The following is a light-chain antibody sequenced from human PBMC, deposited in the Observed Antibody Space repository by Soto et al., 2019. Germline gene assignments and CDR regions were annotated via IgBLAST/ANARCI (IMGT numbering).Light chain of an antibody. CDR2: EVR. CDR1: SSDVGGHDY. V-gene: IGLV2-14*01. CDR3: SSYSSTTLV. J-gene: IGLJ1*01. Sequence: QSALTQPASVSGSPGQSITISCTGTSSDVGGHDYVSWYQQHPGKAPKLIIYEVRSRPSGVSNRFSGSKSGNTASLTISGLQAEDEADYYCSSYSSTTLVFGTGTKVTVL.